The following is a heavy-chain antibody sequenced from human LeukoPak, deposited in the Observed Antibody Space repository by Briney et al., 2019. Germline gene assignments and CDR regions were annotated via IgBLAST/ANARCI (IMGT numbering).Heavy chain of an antibody. CDR1: GFTFSSYA. CDR3: ARESSSDLVY. D-gene: IGHD2-15*01. J-gene: IGHJ4*02. CDR2: INSDGSAT. V-gene: IGHV3-74*03. Sequence: GGSLRLSCAASGFTFSSYAMSWVRQAPGKGLVWVSRINSDGSATTYADSVKGRFTISRDNAKNTLYLQMNSLRAEDMAVYYCARESSSDLVYWGQGTLVTVSS.